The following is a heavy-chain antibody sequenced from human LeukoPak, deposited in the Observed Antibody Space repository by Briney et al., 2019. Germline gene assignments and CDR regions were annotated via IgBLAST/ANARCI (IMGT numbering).Heavy chain of an antibody. D-gene: IGHD3-22*01. CDR3: ARERGSAEYCYDSSGYHPTYFDY. V-gene: IGHV3-48*03. Sequence: GGSLRLSCAASGFTFSSYEMNWVRQAPGKGLEWVSYISSSGSTIYYADSVKGRFTISRDNAKNSLYLQMNSLRAEDTAVYYCARERGSAEYCYDSSGYHPTYFDYWGQGTLVTVSS. CDR1: GFTFSSYE. CDR2: ISSSGSTI. J-gene: IGHJ4*02.